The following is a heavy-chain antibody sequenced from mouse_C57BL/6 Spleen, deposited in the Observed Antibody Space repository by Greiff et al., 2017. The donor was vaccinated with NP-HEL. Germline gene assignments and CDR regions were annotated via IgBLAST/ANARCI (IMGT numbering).Heavy chain of an antibody. CDR1: GYTFTDYY. CDR2: INPNNGGT. CDR3: ARGSTTVVADY. Sequence: EVQLQQSGPELVKPGASVKISCTASGYTFTDYYMNWVKQSHGKSLEWIGDINPNNGGTSYNQKFTGKATLTVDKSSSTAYMALRSLTSEDSAVYYCARGSTTVVADYWGQGTTLTVSS. V-gene: IGHV1-26*01. J-gene: IGHJ2*01. D-gene: IGHD1-1*01.